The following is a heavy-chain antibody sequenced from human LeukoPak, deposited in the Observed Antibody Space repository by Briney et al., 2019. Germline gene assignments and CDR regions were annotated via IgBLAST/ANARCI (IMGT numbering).Heavy chain of an antibody. CDR1: GFTVSSNY. CDR2: IYSGGST. D-gene: IGHD4-17*01. J-gene: IGHJ6*02. CDR3: ARETNDYGDSYGMDV. Sequence: HPGGSLRLSCAASGFTVSSNYMSWVRQAPGKGLELVSVIYSGGSTYYAASVKGRLTISRDNSKNTLYLQMISLRAEDTAVYYCARETNDYGDSYGMDVWGQGTTVTVSS. V-gene: IGHV3-53*01.